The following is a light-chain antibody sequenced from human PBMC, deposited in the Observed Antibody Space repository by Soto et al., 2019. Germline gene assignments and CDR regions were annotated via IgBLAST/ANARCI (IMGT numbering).Light chain of an antibody. J-gene: IGKJ5*01. CDR2: DAS. CDR1: QSVSGW. CDR3: QQSNDLVS. V-gene: IGKV1-5*01. Sequence: DIQITQSPSTLSASVGDTVTVTCRASQSVSGWLAWYQQKPGEAPKLLIFDASTLKTGVPSRFSGSGSGTDFSFTISSLQPEDIATYYCQQSNDLVSFGQGTRLEIK.